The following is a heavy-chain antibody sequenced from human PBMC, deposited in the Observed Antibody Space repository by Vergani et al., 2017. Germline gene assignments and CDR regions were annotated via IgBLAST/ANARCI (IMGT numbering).Heavy chain of an antibody. CDR2: ISYDGSNK. V-gene: IGHV3-30-3*01. CDR3: ARDHSAMVTGGEANFDY. Sequence: VQLLQSGGGVIQPGGSVRLSCAASGFTFSSYAMHCVRQAPGKGLEWVAVISYDGSNKYYADSVKGRFTISRDNSKNTLYLQMNSLRAEDTAVYYCARDHSAMVTGGEANFDYWGQGTLVTVSS. CDR1: GFTFSSYA. D-gene: IGHD5-18*01. J-gene: IGHJ4*02.